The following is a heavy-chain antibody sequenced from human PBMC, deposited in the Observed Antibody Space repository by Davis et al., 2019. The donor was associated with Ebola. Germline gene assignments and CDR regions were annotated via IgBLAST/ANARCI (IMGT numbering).Heavy chain of an antibody. CDR2: IYPGDSDT. Sequence: GESLKISCKGSGYSFTSYWIGWVRQMPGKGLEWMGIIYPGDSDTRYSPSFQGHVTISADKSISTAYLQWSSLKASDTAMYYCARRYCSSTSCWSGAFDIWGQGTMVTVSS. D-gene: IGHD2-2*01. CDR3: ARRYCSSTSCWSGAFDI. V-gene: IGHV5-51*01. J-gene: IGHJ3*02. CDR1: GYSFTSYW.